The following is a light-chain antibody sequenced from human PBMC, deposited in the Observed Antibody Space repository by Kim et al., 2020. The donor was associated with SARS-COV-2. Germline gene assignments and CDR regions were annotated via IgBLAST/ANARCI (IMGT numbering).Light chain of an antibody. Sequence: QPVLTQPSSLSASPGASASLTCTLRSGINVGTYRIYWYQQEPGSPPQYLLRYKSDSDNQKGSGVPSRFSGSKDASANAGILLISGLQSEDEADYYCMIWHNSAFVFGTGTKVTVL. V-gene: IGLV5-45*02. CDR2: YKSDSDN. J-gene: IGLJ1*01. CDR3: MIWHNSAFV. CDR1: SGINVGTYR.